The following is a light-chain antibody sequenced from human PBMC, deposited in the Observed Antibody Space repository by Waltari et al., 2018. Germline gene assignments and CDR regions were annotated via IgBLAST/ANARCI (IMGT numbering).Light chain of an antibody. CDR3: QLRTGWPMT. CDR2: DAS. V-gene: IGKV3-11*01. J-gene: IGKJ5*01. CDR1: QSVSNS. Sequence: EVVLTQSPATLSLSPGERATLSRRASQSVSNSLAWYRQKPGQAPSLLIYDASTRAAGIPDRFSGSGSGTDFTLTIISLEPEDFAVYYCQLRTGWPMTFGQGTRLEIK.